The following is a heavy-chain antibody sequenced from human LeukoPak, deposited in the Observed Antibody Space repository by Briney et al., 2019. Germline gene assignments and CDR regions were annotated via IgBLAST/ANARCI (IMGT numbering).Heavy chain of an antibody. J-gene: IGHJ4*02. CDR3: ARPVVLGAYLRGAYYFDS. V-gene: IGHV3-33*01. CDR2: IWYDGSDK. D-gene: IGHD3-16*01. Sequence: AGRSLRLSCAASGFTFSNYGMRWVRQAPGKGLEWVAVIWYDGSDKYHADSVKGRFTISRDNSKNTLYLQMNSLRVEDTAVYYCARPVVLGAYLRGAYYFDSWGQGTLVTVSS. CDR1: GFTFSNYG.